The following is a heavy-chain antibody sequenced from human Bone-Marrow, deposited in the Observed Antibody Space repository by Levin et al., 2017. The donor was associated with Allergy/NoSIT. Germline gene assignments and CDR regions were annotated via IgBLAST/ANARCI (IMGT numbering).Heavy chain of an antibody. Sequence: PGGSLRLSCAASGFTFSRYGMSWVRQAPGKGLEWVSALSGSGGSTYYADSVKGRFTVSRDNSKNTLFLQMNRLRVEDTAVYYCAKDRGWYGDAFDTWGEGTMVTVSS. J-gene: IGHJ3*02. V-gene: IGHV3-23*01. CDR1: GFTFSRYG. CDR2: LSGSGGST. CDR3: AKDRGWYGDAFDT. D-gene: IGHD6-19*01.